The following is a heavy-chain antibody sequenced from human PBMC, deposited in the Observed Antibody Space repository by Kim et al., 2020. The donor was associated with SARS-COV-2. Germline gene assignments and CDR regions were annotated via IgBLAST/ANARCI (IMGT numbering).Heavy chain of an antibody. CDR3: ARSPSYLTGTTFPFDY. CDR2: IYYSGTT. D-gene: IGHD1-7*01. Sequence: SETLSLTCTVSGGSISSTSYYWGWIRQPPGKGLEWIGSIYYSGTTYYNPSLKSRVTISVDTSKNQFSLKLSSVTAADTAVYYCARSPSYLTGTTFPFDYLGQGTLVTVSS. CDR1: GGSISSTSYY. J-gene: IGHJ4*02. V-gene: IGHV4-39*01.